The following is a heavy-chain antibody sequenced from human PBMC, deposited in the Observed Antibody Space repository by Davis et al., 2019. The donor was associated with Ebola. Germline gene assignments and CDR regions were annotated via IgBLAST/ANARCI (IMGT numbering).Heavy chain of an antibody. Sequence: GGSLRLSCVASGFRFSSYVMGWVRQAPGKGLEWVSRIGGSGDTADYGDSVRGRFTISRDNSKNTLYLQMISLRDEDTALYYCSRGGAVKFDYWGQGTLVTVSS. CDR1: GFRFSSYV. CDR3: SRGGAVKFDY. V-gene: IGHV3-23*01. CDR2: IGGSGDTA. D-gene: IGHD4-17*01. J-gene: IGHJ4*02.